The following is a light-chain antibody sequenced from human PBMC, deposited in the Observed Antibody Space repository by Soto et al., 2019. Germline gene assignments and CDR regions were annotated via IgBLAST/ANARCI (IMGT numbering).Light chain of an antibody. J-gene: IGKJ1*01. CDR1: QYINTR. CDR3: HQRQSWPRT. V-gene: IGKV3-11*01. CDR2: QTS. Sequence: PATLSVSPGDRVTLSCRASQYINTRLAWYQHRPGQSPRLLIYQTSLRAAGIPARFSASGSGTDFTLTISDVQPEDFALYYCHQRQSWPRTFGQGTKVDIK.